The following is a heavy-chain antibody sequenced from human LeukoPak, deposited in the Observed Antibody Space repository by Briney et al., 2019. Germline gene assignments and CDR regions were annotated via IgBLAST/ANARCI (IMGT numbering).Heavy chain of an antibody. CDR2: INPSGGST. Sequence: ASVKVSCKASGYTFTGYYMHWVRQAPGQGLEWMGIINPSGGSTSYAQKFQGRVTMTRDTSTSTVYMELSSLRSEDTAVYYCARDWVRLGELSSPGFQHWGQGTLVTVSS. CDR3: ARDWVRLGELSSPGFQH. V-gene: IGHV1-46*01. CDR1: GYTFTGYY. J-gene: IGHJ1*01. D-gene: IGHD3-16*02.